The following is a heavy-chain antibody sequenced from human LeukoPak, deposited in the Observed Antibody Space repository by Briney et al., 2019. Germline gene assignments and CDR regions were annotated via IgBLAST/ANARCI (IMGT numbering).Heavy chain of an antibody. J-gene: IGHJ4*02. D-gene: IGHD2-2*01. CDR3: ARDESGYCSSTSCPDGSADY. V-gene: IGHV1-2*06. CDR2: INPNSGGT. CDR1: GDTFTGYY. Sequence: ASVKVSCKASGDTFTGYYMHWVRQAPGQGLEWMGRINPNSGGTNYAQKFQGRVTMTRDTSISTAYMELSRLRSDDTAVYYCARDESGYCSSTSCPDGSADYWGQGTLVTVSS.